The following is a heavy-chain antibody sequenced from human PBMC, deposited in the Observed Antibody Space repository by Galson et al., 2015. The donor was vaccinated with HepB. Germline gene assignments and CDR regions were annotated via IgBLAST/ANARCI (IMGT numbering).Heavy chain of an antibody. J-gene: IGHJ6*02. CDR1: GFSLSTSGMC. D-gene: IGHD5-12*01. Sequence: PALVKPTQTLRLTCTFSGFSLSTSGMCVTWIRQPPGKALEWLARIDWDDDEYYSTSLKARLTLSKDTSKNQVVLTMTNMDPVDTATYFCARVRVGTIPYYHYGLDVWGQGTTVTVSS. CDR2: IDWDDDE. CDR3: ARVRVGTIPYYHYGLDV. V-gene: IGHV2-70*11.